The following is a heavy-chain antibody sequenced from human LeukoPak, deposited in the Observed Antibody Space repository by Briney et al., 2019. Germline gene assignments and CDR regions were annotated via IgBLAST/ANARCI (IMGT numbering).Heavy chain of an antibody. J-gene: IGHJ4*02. V-gene: IGHV1-69*05. CDR2: IIPIFGTA. Sequence: VASVKVSCKASGGTFSSYAISWVRQAPGQGLEWMGGIIPIFGTANYAQKFQGRVTITTDESTSTAYMELSSLRSENTAVYYCARGGSYTMVKNYWGQGTLVTVSS. D-gene: IGHD1-26*01. CDR1: GGTFSSYA. CDR3: ARGGSYTMVKNY.